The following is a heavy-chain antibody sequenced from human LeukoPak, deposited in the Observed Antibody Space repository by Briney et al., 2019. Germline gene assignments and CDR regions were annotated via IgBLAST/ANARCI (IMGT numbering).Heavy chain of an antibody. J-gene: IGHJ2*01. V-gene: IGHV4-59*08. D-gene: IGHD6-13*01. CDR3: ASSGYSSSWQAKWWYFEL. CDR2: IYYSGST. CDR1: GGSISSYY. Sequence: SETLSLTCTVSGGSISSYYWSWIRQPPGKGLEWIGYIYYSGSTNYNPSLKSRVTISVDTSKNQFSLKLSSVTAADTAVYYCASSGYSSSWQAKWWYFELWGRGTLVTVSS.